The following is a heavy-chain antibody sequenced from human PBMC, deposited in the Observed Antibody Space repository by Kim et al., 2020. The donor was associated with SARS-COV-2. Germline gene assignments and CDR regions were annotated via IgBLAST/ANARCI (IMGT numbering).Heavy chain of an antibody. CDR2: ISGYDGDT. CDR1: GYVFTVYG. D-gene: IGHD2-21*02. Sequence: ASVKVSCKASGYVFTVYGISWVRQAPGQGLEWMGWISGYDGDTRYAQKFQGRVTMTTDTSTSTAYMELRSLRSDDTAVYYCAREFYGGNSDFDYWGHGTLETVSS. J-gene: IGHJ4*01. V-gene: IGHV1-18*01. CDR3: AREFYGGNSDFDY.